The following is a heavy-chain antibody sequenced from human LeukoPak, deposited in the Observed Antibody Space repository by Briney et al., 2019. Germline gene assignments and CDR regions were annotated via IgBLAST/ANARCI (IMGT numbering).Heavy chain of an antibody. CDR2: MNPNSGNT. CDR1: GYTFTSYD. D-gene: IGHD2-2*01. CDR3: ARGSGIVVVPAAINWFDP. J-gene: IGHJ5*02. V-gene: IGHV1-8*01. Sequence: ASVKVSCKASGYTFTSYDINWVRQATGQGLEWVGWMNPNSGNTGYAQKFQGRVTMTRNTSISTAYMELSSLRSEDTAVYYCARGSGIVVVPAAINWFDPWGQGTLVTVSS.